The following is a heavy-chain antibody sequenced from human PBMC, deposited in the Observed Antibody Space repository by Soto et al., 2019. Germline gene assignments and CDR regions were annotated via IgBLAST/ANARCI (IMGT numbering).Heavy chain of an antibody. J-gene: IGHJ6*02. CDR3: TTDLQAYCDGTTCYAGNYYYDDMDV. CDR1: GFSFRNAW. CDR2: IKSQGDGGTR. Sequence: GGSLRLSXAASGFSFRNAWMSWVRQAPGKGLEWVGHIKSQGDGGTRDYAAPVKGRFTISRDDSKNTLFLQMNSLKNEDTAVYFCTTDLQAYCDGTTCYAGNYYYDDMDVWGQGTTVTVSS. D-gene: IGHD2-2*01. V-gene: IGHV3-15*01.